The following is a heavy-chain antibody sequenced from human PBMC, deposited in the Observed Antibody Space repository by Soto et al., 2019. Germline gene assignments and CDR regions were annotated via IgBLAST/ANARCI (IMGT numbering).Heavy chain of an antibody. V-gene: IGHV1-2*04. CDR1: GYTFTGYF. Sequence: AAVKVSCKACGYTFTGYFMHWVRQAPGQGLEWMGWINPNNGGTNYAQKFQGWVTMTRDTSISTAYMELRRLRSDDTAVYYCARDRPGTYYFDYWGPGTLVTVSS. D-gene: IGHD1-26*01. CDR3: ARDRPGTYYFDY. CDR2: INPNNGGT. J-gene: IGHJ4*02.